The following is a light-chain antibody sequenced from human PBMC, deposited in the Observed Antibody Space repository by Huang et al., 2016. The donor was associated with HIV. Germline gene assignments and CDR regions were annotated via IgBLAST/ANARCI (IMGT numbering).Light chain of an antibody. CDR2: GAS. CDR1: QSIGNY. CDR3: QQSYNSWT. J-gene: IGKJ1*01. V-gene: IGKV1-39*01. Sequence: DIQMTQSPSSLSASVGDRVTVTCRASQSIGNYVNWNQQKPGKDPKLLIYGASSLQSGVPSRFSGSGSGTVFILSITSLQPEDFATYYCQQSYNSWTFGQGTKVDIK.